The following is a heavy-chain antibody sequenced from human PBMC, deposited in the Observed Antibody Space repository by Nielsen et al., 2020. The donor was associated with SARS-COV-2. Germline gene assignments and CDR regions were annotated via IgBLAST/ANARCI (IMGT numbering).Heavy chain of an antibody. CDR2: ISDDGRNK. CDR3: AKDPRNGLVRGLITDY. Sequence: GGSLRLSCEASGFIFSNYGMHWVRQAPGKGPEWVAVISDDGRNKYYGDSVKGRFTISRDNSKNTLYLQMNSLRAEDTAVYYCAKDPRNGLVRGLITDYWGQGTLVTVSS. V-gene: IGHV3-30*18. CDR1: GFIFSNYG. J-gene: IGHJ4*02. D-gene: IGHD3-10*01.